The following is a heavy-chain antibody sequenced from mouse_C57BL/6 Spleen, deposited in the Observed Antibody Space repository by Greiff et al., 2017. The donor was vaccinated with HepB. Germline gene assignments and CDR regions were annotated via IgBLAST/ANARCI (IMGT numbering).Heavy chain of an antibody. Sequence: QVQLQQPGAELVRPGSSVKLSCKASGYTFTSYWMDWVKQRPGQGLEWIGNIYPSDSETHYNQKFKDKATLTVDKSSSTACMQLSSLTSEDSAVYYCASYYGSPVAYWGQGTLVTVSA. D-gene: IGHD1-1*01. CDR2: IYPSDSET. CDR1: GYTFTSYW. CDR3: ASYYGSPVAY. V-gene: IGHV1-61*01. J-gene: IGHJ3*01.